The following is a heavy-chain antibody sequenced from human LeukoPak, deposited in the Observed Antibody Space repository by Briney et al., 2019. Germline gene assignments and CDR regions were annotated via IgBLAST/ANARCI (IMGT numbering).Heavy chain of an antibody. D-gene: IGHD3-22*01. CDR2: IWYDGSNK. CDR1: GFTFSSYG. CDR3: ARAKYDSSGYYYVNWFDP. V-gene: IGHV3-33*01. Sequence: PGRSLRLSCAASGFTFSSYGMHWVRQAPGKGLEWVAVIWYDGSNKYYADSVKGRFTISRDNSKNTLYLQMNSLRAEDTAVYYCARAKYDSSGYYYVNWFDPWGQGTLVTVSS. J-gene: IGHJ5*02.